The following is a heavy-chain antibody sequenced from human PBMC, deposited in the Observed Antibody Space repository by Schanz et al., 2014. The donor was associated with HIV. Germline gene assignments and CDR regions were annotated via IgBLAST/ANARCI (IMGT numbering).Heavy chain of an antibody. CDR1: EKTFSDID. D-gene: IGHD6-6*01. J-gene: IGHJ5*02. CDR3: ARARAKIEGRPVGNWFDP. CDR2: MNPNSGNT. V-gene: IGHV1-8*01. Sequence: QVRLVQSGAEVKKPGASVTVSCKTSEKTFSDIDINWVRQGTGQGLEWMGWMNPNSGNTGYAQKFQGRVDMTRTTSISTAYMELRGLTSEDTAVYFCARARAKIEGRPVGNWFDPWGQGTLVTVSS.